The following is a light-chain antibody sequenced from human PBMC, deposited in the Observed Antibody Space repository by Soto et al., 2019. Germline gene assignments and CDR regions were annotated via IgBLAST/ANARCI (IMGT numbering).Light chain of an antibody. J-gene: IGKJ2*01. Sequence: DIQMTQSPSALSASVGDTVTFTCRASQTITTYLNWYQHKPGKAPKVLIYAASTLQTGVPSRFSGSGSGTAFTLTISSLQPEDFATYYCQQSYRTPFTFGQGTKLEIK. CDR3: QQSYRTPFT. CDR1: QTITTY. CDR2: AAS. V-gene: IGKV1-39*01.